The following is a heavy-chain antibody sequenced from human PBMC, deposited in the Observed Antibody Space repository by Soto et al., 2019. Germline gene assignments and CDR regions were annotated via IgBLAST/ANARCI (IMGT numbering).Heavy chain of an antibody. Sequence: SVKVSCKASGGTFSSYAISWVRQAPGQGLEWMGGIIPIFGTANYAQKFQGRVTITADESTSTAYMELSSLRSEDTAVYYCARDYYYDSSGNYYGMDVWGQGTTVTAP. V-gene: IGHV1-69*13. CDR1: GGTFSSYA. CDR3: ARDYYYDSSGNYYGMDV. J-gene: IGHJ6*02. CDR2: IIPIFGTA. D-gene: IGHD3-22*01.